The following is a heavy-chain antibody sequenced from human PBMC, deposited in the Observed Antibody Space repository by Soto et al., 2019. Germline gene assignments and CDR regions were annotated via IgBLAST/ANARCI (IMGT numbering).Heavy chain of an antibody. Sequence: QVQLQESGPGLVKPSQTLSLTCTVSGGSISSGDYYWSWIRQPPGKGLEWIGYIYYSGSTYYNPCLKSRVTISVDTSKNQFSLKLSSVTAADMAVYYCASHPYSSGWFYYYGMDAWGQGTTVTVSS. CDR1: GGSISSGDYY. D-gene: IGHD6-19*01. J-gene: IGHJ6*02. V-gene: IGHV4-30-4*01. CDR2: IYYSGST. CDR3: ASHPYSSGWFYYYGMDA.